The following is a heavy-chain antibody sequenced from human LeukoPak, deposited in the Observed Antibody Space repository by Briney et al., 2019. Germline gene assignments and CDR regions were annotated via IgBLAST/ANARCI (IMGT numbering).Heavy chain of an antibody. CDR2: IYSDGSTT. J-gene: IGHJ6*03. D-gene: IGHD2-15*01. CDR1: GFTFSTYW. Sequence: GGSLRLSCAASGFTFSTYWMHWVRQAPGKELAGVARIYSDGSTTDYADSVKGRFTISSDNAKNTVYLQMNSLRAEDTAVYYCAGTGCSGGSCYSDYMDVWGKGTTVTVSS. V-gene: IGHV3-74*01. CDR3: AGTGCSGGSCYSDYMDV.